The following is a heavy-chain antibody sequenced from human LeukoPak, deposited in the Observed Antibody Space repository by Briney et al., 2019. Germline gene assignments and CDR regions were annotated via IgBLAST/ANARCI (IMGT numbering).Heavy chain of an antibody. Sequence: SETLSLTCTVSGGSISNYYWSWIRQPAGKGLEWIGRIYTSGSTNYNPSLKSRVTISVDTSKNQFSLKLSSVTAADTAVYYCARRTYRTYYYGSGSDNWGQGTLVTVSS. J-gene: IGHJ4*02. CDR3: ARRTYRTYYYGSGSDN. CDR1: GGSISNYY. CDR2: IYTSGST. D-gene: IGHD3-10*01. V-gene: IGHV4-4*07.